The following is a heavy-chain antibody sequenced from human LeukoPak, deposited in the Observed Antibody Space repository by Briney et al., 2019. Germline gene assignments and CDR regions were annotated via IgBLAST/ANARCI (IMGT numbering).Heavy chain of an antibody. CDR3: ARDGWPFDP. CDR2: INSDGSST. CDR1: GFTFDDYA. V-gene: IGHV3-74*01. J-gene: IGHJ5*02. Sequence: PGKSLRLSCAASGFTFDDYAMHWVRQAPGKGLEWVSRINSDGSSTSYADSVKGRFTISRDNAKNTLYLQMNSLRAEDTAVYYCARDGWPFDPWGQGTLVTVSS. D-gene: IGHD2-15*01.